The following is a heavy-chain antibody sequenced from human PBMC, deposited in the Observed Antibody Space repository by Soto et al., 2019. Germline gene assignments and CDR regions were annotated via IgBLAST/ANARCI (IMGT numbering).Heavy chain of an antibody. J-gene: IGHJ6*04. Sequence: SETLSLTCTVSGGSISSYYWSWIRQPPGKGLEWIGYIYYSGSTNYNPSLKSRVTISVDTSKNQFSLKLSSVTAADTAVYYCAREVRYYGWEGESPSGMDFWGKGTTVTVSS. V-gene: IGHV4-59*01. CDR2: IYYSGST. D-gene: IGHD3-10*01. CDR3: AREVRYYGWEGESPSGMDF. CDR1: GGSISSYY.